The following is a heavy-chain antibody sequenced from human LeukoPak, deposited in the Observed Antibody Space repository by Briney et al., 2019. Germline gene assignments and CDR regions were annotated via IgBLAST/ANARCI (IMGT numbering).Heavy chain of an antibody. D-gene: IGHD6-13*01. V-gene: IGHV3-53*01. J-gene: IGHJ4*02. CDR2: IYSDGRT. Sequence: GGSLRLSCAASGFTVSTNYMSWVRQAPGKGLEWVSVIYSDGRTYYADSVKGRFTISRDNSKNTLYLEMNSLRADDTAVYYCAKGSPQQPNYWGQGTLVTVSS. CDR3: AKGSPQQPNY. CDR1: GFTVSTNY.